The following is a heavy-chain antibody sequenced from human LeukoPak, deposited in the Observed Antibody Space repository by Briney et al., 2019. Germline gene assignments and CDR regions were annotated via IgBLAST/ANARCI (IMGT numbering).Heavy chain of an antibody. D-gene: IGHD3-16*01. CDR2: ISGSGGTA. V-gene: IGHV3-23*01. J-gene: IGHJ4*02. CDR1: GFTFSNYA. CDR3: ASGSNGYLYFAS. Sequence: PGGSLRLSCAASGFTFSNYAMSWVRQAPGKGLEWVSAISGSGGTAYYADSVKGRFTISRDDSRNTLFLQMDSLGAEDTAVYFRASGSNGYLYFASWGQGTLVTVSS.